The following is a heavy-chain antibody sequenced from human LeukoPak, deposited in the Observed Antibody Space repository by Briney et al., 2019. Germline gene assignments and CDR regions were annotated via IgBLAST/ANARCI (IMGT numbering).Heavy chain of an antibody. CDR3: ARVDTVATTSGEYYYYGMDV. J-gene: IGHJ6*02. D-gene: IGHD5-12*01. CDR1: GYTFTSYG. V-gene: IGHV1-18*01. Sequence: ASVKVSCKASGYTFTSYGISWVRQAPGQGLEWMGWISAYNGNTNYAQKLQGRVTMTTDTSTSTAYMELRSLRSDDTAVYYCARVDTVATTSGEYYYYGMDVWGQGTTVTVSS. CDR2: ISAYNGNT.